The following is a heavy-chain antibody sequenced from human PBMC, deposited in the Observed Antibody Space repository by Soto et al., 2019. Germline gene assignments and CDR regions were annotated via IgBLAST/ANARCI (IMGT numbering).Heavy chain of an antibody. CDR3: ARDGGYSGYDDLGVFDY. CDR1: GYTFTSYG. V-gene: IGHV1-18*01. Sequence: ASVKVSCKASGYTFTSYGISWVRQAPGQGLEWMGWISAYNGNTSYAQKLQGRVTITTDTSTSTAFMELRSLRSDDTALYYCARDGGYSGYDDLGVFDYWGQGTLVTVSS. J-gene: IGHJ4*02. D-gene: IGHD5-12*01. CDR2: ISAYNGNT.